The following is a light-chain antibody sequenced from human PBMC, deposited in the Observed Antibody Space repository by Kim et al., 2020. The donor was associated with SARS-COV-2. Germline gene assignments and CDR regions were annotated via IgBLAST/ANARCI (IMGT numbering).Light chain of an antibody. V-gene: IGKV3-11*01. J-gene: IGKJ5*01. CDR2: GAS. CDR1: QSVGMF. CDR3: QQRTDWPIT. Sequence: FSPGERATLSCWASQSVGMFLAWYQQTPGLPPRLLIYGASNRATGIPARFSGSGSGTDFTLTISRLEPEDSAVYYCQQRTDWPITFGQGTRLEIK.